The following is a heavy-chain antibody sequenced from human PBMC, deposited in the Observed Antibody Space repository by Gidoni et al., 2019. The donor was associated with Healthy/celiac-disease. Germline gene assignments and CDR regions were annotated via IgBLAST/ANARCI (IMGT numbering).Heavy chain of an antibody. CDR1: GFTFGRYA. V-gene: IGHV3-23*01. Sequence: EVQLFESGGGFVQPGGSLMLSCAASGFTFGRYAMSWVRQAPGKGLEWVSTISGSGGGTYYADSVKGRFTISRDNSKKTLYLQMNSLRAEDTAVYYCAKGLSSGYYPNWFDPWGQGTLVTVSS. D-gene: IGHD3-22*01. CDR3: AKGLSSGYYPNWFDP. CDR2: ISGSGGGT. J-gene: IGHJ5*02.